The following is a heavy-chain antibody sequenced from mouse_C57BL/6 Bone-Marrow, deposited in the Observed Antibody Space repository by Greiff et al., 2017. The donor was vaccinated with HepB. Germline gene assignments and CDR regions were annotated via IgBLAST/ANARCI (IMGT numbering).Heavy chain of an antibody. CDR2: IWTGGGT. J-gene: IGHJ4*01. D-gene: IGHD1-1*01. V-gene: IGHV2-9-1*01. CDR1: GFSLTSYA. CDR3: ARNYVTTVVAPYYAMDY. Sequence: VQGVESGPGLVAPSQSLSITCTVSGFSLTSYAISWVRQPPGKGLEWLGVIWTGGGTNYNSALKSRLSISKDNSKSQVFLKMNSLQTDDTARYYCARNYVTTVVAPYYAMDYWGQGTSVTVSS.